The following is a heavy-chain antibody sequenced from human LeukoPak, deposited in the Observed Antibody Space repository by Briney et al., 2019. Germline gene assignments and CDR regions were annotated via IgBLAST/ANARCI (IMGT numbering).Heavy chain of an antibody. CDR1: GGTFSSYA. CDR2: IIPIFGTA. Sequence: SVKVSCKASGGTFSSYAISLVRQAPGQGLEWMGRIIPIFGTANYAQKFQGRVTITTDESTSTAYMELSSLRSEDTAVYYCARLYPTTLTSYSSSLWGQGTLVTVSS. J-gene: IGHJ4*02. CDR3: ARLYPTTLTSYSSSL. V-gene: IGHV1-69*05. D-gene: IGHD6-13*01.